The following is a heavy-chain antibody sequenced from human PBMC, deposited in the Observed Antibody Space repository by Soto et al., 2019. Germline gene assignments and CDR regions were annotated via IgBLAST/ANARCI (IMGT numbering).Heavy chain of an antibody. CDR2: ISSSSSYI. Sequence: EVQLVESGGGLVKPGGSLRLSCAASGFTFSSYSMNWVRQAPGKGLEWVSSISSSSSYIYYADSVKGQFTISRDNAKNSLYLQMNSLRAEDTAVYYCARDHGLVRAYYYYGMDVWGQGTTVTVSS. V-gene: IGHV3-21*01. J-gene: IGHJ6*02. CDR1: GFTFSSYS. CDR3: ARDHGLVRAYYYYGMDV. D-gene: IGHD6-13*01.